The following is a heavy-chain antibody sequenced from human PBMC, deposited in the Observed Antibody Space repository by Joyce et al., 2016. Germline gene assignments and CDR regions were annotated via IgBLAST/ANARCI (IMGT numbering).Heavy chain of an antibody. CDR2: INLNRGGP. CDR1: GYTVTDYY. J-gene: IGHJ2*01. Sequence: QVQLVQSGAEVKKPGASVKVSCKASGYTVTDYYIHWVRQAPGQGLEWMGGINLNRGGPEYPQKFQGRVTMTRDTSIRTAYMELTGLRSDDTAVYYCARGDLRTSSPLFWYFALWGRGTLVTVSS. D-gene: IGHD2-2*01. V-gene: IGHV1-2*02. CDR3: ARGDLRTSSPLFWYFAL.